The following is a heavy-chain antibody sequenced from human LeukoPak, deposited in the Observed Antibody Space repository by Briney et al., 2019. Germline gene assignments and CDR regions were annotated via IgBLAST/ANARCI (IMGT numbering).Heavy chain of an antibody. J-gene: IGHJ5*02. CDR3: ARGGVGARYTYFDT. V-gene: IGHV4-59*11. CDR2: IYYSGNT. CDR1: GGSITDQY. Sequence: SETLSLTCTGSGGSITDQYRSWIRQPPGKALEWIGYIYYSGNTDYNPSLKSRVSISEDTSKNQFSLTLSSVTAADTAVYYCARGGVGARYTYFDTWGPGILITVST. D-gene: IGHD1-26*01.